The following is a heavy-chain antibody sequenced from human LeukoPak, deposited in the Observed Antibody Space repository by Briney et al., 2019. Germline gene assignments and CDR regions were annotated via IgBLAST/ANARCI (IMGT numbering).Heavy chain of an antibody. CDR2: INHSGST. CDR3: ARHVGVSKSFDI. J-gene: IGHJ3*02. CDR1: GGSFSGYY. V-gene: IGHV4-34*01. Sequence: SETLSLTCAVYGGSFSGYYWSWIRQPPGKGLEWIGEINHSGSTNYNPSLKSRVTISLDTSKNQFSLRLRSVTAADTAVYYCARHVGVSKSFDIWGQGTMVTVSS. D-gene: IGHD2-15*01.